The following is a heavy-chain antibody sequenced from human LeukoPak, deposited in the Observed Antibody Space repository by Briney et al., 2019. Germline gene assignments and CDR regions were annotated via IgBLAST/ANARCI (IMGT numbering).Heavy chain of an antibody. V-gene: IGHV1-69*13. Sequence: SVKVSCKASGGTFSSYAISWVRQAPGQGLEWMGGIIPIFGTANYAQKFQGRVTTTADESTSTAYMELSSLRSEDTAVYYCARDRTGYSDHLDWFDPWGQGTLVTVSS. CDR3: ARDRTGYSDHLDWFDP. CDR1: GGTFSSYA. D-gene: IGHD5-12*01. J-gene: IGHJ5*02. CDR2: IIPIFGTA.